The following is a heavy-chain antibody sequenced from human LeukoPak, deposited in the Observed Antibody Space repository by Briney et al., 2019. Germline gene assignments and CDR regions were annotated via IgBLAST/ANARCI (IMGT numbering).Heavy chain of an antibody. CDR2: IYYSGST. Sequence: PSETLSLTCTVSGGSISSYYWSWIRQPPGKGLEWIGYIYYSGSTNYNPSLKSRVTISVDTSKNQFSLKLSSVTAADTAVYYCARHGPIAGEFQHWCQGTLVTVSS. V-gene: IGHV4-59*08. CDR3: ARHGPIAGEFQH. CDR1: GGSISSYY. J-gene: IGHJ1*01. D-gene: IGHD3-16*01.